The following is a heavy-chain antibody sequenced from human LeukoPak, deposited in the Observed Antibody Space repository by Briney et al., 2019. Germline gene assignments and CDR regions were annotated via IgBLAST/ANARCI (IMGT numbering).Heavy chain of an antibody. Sequence: PGGSLRLSCAASGFTFSSDAMSWVRQAPGKGLEWVSAISGSGGSTYYADSVKGRFTISRDNSKNTLYLQMNSLRAEDTAVYYCARVVTCGGDCYAFDYWGQGTLVTVSS. CDR1: GFTFSSDA. CDR3: ARVVTCGGDCYAFDY. V-gene: IGHV3-23*01. J-gene: IGHJ4*02. D-gene: IGHD2-21*02. CDR2: ISGSGGST.